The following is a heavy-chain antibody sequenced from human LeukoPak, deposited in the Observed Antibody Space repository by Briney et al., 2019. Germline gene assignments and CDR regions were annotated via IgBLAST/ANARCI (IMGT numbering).Heavy chain of an antibody. CDR3: ARDIGVVPAATGYNWFDP. CDR1: GYTFTSYA. V-gene: IGHV1-3*01. Sequence: ASVKVSCKASGYTFTSYAMHWVRQAPGQRLEWMGWINAGNGNTKYSQKFQGRVTITRDTSASTAYMELSSLRSEDTAVYYCARDIGVVPAATGYNWFDPWGQGTLVTVS. J-gene: IGHJ5*02. D-gene: IGHD2-2*01. CDR2: INAGNGNT.